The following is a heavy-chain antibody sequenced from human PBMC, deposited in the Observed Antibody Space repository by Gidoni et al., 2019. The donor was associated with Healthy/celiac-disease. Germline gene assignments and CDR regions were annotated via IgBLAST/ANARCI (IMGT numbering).Heavy chain of an antibody. CDR2: ISSSSIYI. CDR1: GFTVSSYS. Sequence: EVQLVESGGGLVKPGGSLRLCCAASGFTVSSYSMNWVRQAPGKGLECVSSISSSSIYIYYADSVKGRFTSSRDNAKNSLYLQMNSLRAEDTAVYYCARDATGDEGFDYWGQGTLVTVSS. CDR3: ARDATGDEGFDY. J-gene: IGHJ4*02. V-gene: IGHV3-21*01.